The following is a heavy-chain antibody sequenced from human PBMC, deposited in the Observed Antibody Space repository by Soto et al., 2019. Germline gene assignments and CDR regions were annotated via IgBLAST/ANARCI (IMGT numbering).Heavy chain of an antibody. V-gene: IGHV3-9*01. CDR1: GFTFDDCA. D-gene: IGHD2-15*01. CDR3: AKGGPDGFCSGGRCYFDY. Sequence: EVQLVESGGGLVQPGRSLRLSCAASGFTFDDCAMHWVRRVPGKGLEWVSSISWNSNIIGYADSVKGRFTISRDNAKHSLYLEMNRLRPEDTALYYCAKGGPDGFCSGGRCYFDYWGQGTLVTVSS. J-gene: IGHJ4*02. CDR2: ISWNSNII.